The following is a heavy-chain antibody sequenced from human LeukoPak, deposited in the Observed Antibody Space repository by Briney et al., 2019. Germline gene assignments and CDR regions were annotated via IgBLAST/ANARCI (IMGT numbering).Heavy chain of an antibody. V-gene: IGHV1-46*01. D-gene: IGHD2-21*01. CDR2: INPSGGST. Sequence: ASVKVSCKASGYTFTSYYMHWVRQAPGQGLEWMGIINPSGGSTSYAQKFQGRVTMTRDTSTSTAYMELSSLRSEDTAVYYCARDYCGGDCYWAFFDYWGQGTLVTVSS. CDR1: GYTFTSYY. J-gene: IGHJ4*02. CDR3: ARDYCGGDCYWAFFDY.